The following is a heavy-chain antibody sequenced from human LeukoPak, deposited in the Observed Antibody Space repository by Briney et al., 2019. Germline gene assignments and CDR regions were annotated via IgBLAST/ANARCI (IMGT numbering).Heavy chain of an antibody. CDR3: ARDERYSYGDNHYPDLGF. CDR2: INPNSGAT. D-gene: IGHD4/OR15-4a*01. V-gene: IGHV1-2*02. CDR1: GYTFTGYY. J-gene: IGHJ4*02. Sequence: GASVKVSCKASGYTFTGYYLFWVRQAPGQGLEWMGWINPNSGATKYAQNFRGRVTLTSDTSIRTTYMELSSLRSDDTAVYYCARDERYSYGDNHYPDLGFWGQGTPVTVSS.